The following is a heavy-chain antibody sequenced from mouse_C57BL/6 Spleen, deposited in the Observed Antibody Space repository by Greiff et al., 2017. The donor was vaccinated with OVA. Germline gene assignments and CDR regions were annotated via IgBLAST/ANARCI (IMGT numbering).Heavy chain of an antibody. J-gene: IGHJ1*03. V-gene: IGHV7-3*01. CDR3: ASYIYGSSYDWYFDV. CDR2: IRNKANGYTT. D-gene: IGHD1-1*01. Sequence: EVQVVESGGGLVQPGGSLSLSCAASGFTFTDYYMSWVRQPPGKALEWLGFIRNKANGYTTEYSASVKGRFTISRDNSHSILYLQMNALRAEDSATYSCASYIYGSSYDWYFDVWGTGTTVTVSS. CDR1: GFTFTDYY.